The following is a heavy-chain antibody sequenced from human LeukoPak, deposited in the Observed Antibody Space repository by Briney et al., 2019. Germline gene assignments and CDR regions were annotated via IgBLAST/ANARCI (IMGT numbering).Heavy chain of an antibody. Sequence: GGSLRLSCAASGFTFSSYAMSWVRQAPGQGLDWVSAISGSGGSTYYADSVKGRFTISRDNSKNTLYLQMNSLRAEDTAVYYCAKDQQGTLYYFDYWGQGTLVTVSS. J-gene: IGHJ4*02. V-gene: IGHV3-23*01. D-gene: IGHD6-13*01. CDR2: ISGSGGST. CDR3: AKDQQGTLYYFDY. CDR1: GFTFSSYA.